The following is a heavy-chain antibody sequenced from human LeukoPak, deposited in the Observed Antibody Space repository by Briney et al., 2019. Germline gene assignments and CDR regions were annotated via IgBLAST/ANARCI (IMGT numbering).Heavy chain of an antibody. V-gene: IGHV4-34*01. CDR1: GGSFSGYY. CDR3: ARRIDAFDI. J-gene: IGHJ3*02. Sequence: SETLSLTCAVYGGSFSGYYWSWIRQPPGKGLEWIGEINHSGSTNYNPSLKSRVTISVDTSKNQFSLKLSSVTAADTAVYYCARRIDAFDIWGQGTMVIVSS. CDR2: INHSGST.